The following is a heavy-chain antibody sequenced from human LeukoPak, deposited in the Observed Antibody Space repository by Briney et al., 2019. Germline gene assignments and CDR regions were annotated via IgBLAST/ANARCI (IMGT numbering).Heavy chain of an antibody. Sequence: GGSLRLSCAASGFTFSSHGIHWVRQAPGKGLEWVAVISYDGSNKYYADSVKGRFTVSRDNSKNTLYLQMNSLRAEDTAVYYCARDSYDSSGYGDYWGQGTLVTVSS. J-gene: IGHJ4*02. D-gene: IGHD3-22*01. CDR1: GFTFSSHG. V-gene: IGHV3-30*03. CDR3: ARDSYDSSGYGDY. CDR2: ISYDGSNK.